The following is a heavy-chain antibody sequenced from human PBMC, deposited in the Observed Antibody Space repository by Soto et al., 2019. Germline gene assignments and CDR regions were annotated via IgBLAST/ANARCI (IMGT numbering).Heavy chain of an antibody. V-gene: IGHV3-66*01. D-gene: IGHD3-9*01. J-gene: IGHJ4*02. Sequence: EVQLVESGGGLVQPGRSLRLSCAASGFTVSSYYMSWVRQAPGKGLEWVSVIYSGGGTKYADSVKGRFTISSDNSKNTLYLQMDSLIVEDTAVYYCAREGQYDILTGYRHHFDCWGQGTLVTVSS. CDR1: GFTVSSYY. CDR2: IYSGGGT. CDR3: AREGQYDILTGYRHHFDC.